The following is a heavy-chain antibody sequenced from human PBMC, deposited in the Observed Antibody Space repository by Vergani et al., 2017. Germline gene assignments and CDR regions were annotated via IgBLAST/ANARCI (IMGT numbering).Heavy chain of an antibody. CDR2: IYYSGST. V-gene: IGHV4-39*01. CDR3: ARNPQHSSSSKGLINWFDP. Sequence: QLQLQESGPGLVKPSETLSLTCTVSGGSISSSSYYWGWIRQPPGKGLEWIGSIYYSGSTYYNPSLKSRVTISVDTSKNQFSLKLSSVTAADTAVYYCARNPQHSSSSKGLINWFDPWGQGTLVTVSS. D-gene: IGHD6-6*01. CDR1: GGSISSSSYY. J-gene: IGHJ5*02.